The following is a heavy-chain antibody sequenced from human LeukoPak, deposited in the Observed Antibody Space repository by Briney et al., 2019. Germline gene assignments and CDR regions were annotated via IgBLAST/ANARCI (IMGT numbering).Heavy chain of an antibody. D-gene: IGHD6-6*01. CDR1: GFTFDDYG. J-gene: IGHJ4*02. Sequence: GGSLRLSCAASGFTFDDYGMSWVRQAPGKGLEWVSGINWNGGSTGYADSVKGRFTISRDNAKNSLYLQMNSLRAEDTALYYCVRVGQLVLGRPQYYFDYWGQGTLVTVSS. CDR3: VRVGQLVLGRPQYYFDY. V-gene: IGHV3-20*04. CDR2: INWNGGST.